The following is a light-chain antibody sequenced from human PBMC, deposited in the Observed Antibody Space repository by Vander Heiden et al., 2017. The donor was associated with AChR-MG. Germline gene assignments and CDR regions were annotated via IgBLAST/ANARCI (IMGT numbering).Light chain of an antibody. CDR3: QKFNSALVE. CDR1: QDISNY. V-gene: IGKV1-27*01. CDR2: AAS. Sequence: IQMTQSPSSLSASVGDRVTITCRASQDISNYLAWYQQKPGKVPKLLIYAASTLHSGVPSRCSGSGSWTDFTLTISSLQPEDVATYYCQKFNSALVEFGQGTKVEIK. J-gene: IGKJ1*01.